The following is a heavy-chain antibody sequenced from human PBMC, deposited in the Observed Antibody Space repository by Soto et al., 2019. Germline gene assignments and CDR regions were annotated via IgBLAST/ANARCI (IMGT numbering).Heavy chain of an antibody. Sequence: PGGSLRLSCAASGFMFNHYAMSWVRQAPGKGLEWVSTVSVSGGTTYYADSLKGRFTISRDNSKKTVYLQMNRLRADDTAIYYCAKGLYYYDSSGYRLFDYWGQGTLVTVSS. D-gene: IGHD3-22*01. J-gene: IGHJ4*02. CDR2: VSVSGGTT. CDR1: GFMFNHYA. V-gene: IGHV3-23*01. CDR3: AKGLYYYDSSGYRLFDY.